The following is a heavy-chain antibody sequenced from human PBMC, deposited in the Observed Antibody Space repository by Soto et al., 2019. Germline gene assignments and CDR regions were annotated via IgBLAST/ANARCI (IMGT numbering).Heavy chain of an antibody. V-gene: IGHV3-30*18. CDR3: AKLAYYDILTGYLDY. D-gene: IGHD3-9*01. Sequence: GGSLRLSCAASGFTFSSYGMHWVRQAPGKGLEWVAVISYDGSNKYYADSVKGRFTISRDNSKNTLYLQMNSLRAEDTAVYYCAKLAYYDILTGYLDYWGQGTLVTVSS. CDR2: ISYDGSNK. J-gene: IGHJ4*02. CDR1: GFTFSSYG.